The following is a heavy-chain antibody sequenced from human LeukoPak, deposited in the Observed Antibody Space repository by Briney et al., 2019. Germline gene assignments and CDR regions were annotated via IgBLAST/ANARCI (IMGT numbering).Heavy chain of an antibody. V-gene: IGHV4-59*01. J-gene: IGHJ4*02. CDR2: IYYSGST. Sequence: KPSETLSLTCTVSGGSISSYYWSWIRQPPGKGLEWIGYIYYSGSTNYNPSLKSRVTISVDTSKNQFSLKLGSVTAADTAVYYCARGVAVAGPPYYFDYWGQGTLVTVSS. D-gene: IGHD6-19*01. CDR3: ARGVAVAGPPYYFDY. CDR1: GGSISSYY.